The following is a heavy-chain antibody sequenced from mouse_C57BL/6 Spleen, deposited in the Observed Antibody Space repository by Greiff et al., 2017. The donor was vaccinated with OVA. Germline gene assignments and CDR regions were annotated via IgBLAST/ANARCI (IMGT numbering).Heavy chain of an antibody. Sequence: EVQVVESGAELVRPGASVKLSCTASGFNIKDDYMHWVKQRPEQGLEWIGWIDPENGDTEYASKFQGKATITADTSSNTAYLQLSSLTSEDTAVYYCTTDYGSSLAYWGQGTLVTVSA. CDR2: IDPENGDT. V-gene: IGHV14-4*01. CDR1: GFNIKDDY. J-gene: IGHJ3*01. D-gene: IGHD1-1*01. CDR3: TTDYGSSLAY.